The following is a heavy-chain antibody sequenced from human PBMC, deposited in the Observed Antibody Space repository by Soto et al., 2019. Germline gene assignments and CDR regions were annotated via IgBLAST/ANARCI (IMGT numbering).Heavy chain of an antibody. CDR2: ISSSGSTI. CDR3: ARGSGYDPQNWFDP. D-gene: IGHD5-12*01. CDR1: GFTFSDYY. V-gene: IGHV3-11*01. J-gene: IGHJ5*02. Sequence: GGSLRLSCADSGFTFSDYYMSWIRQAPGKGLEWVSYISSSGSTIYYADSVKGRFTISRDNAKNSLYLQMNSLRAEDTAVYYYARGSGYDPQNWFDPWGQGTLVTVSS.